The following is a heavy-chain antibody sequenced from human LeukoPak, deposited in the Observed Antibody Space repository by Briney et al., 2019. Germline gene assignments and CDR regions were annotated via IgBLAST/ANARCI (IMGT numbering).Heavy chain of an antibody. CDR2: FDPEDCET. D-gene: IGHD3-22*01. Sequence: ASVKVSCKVSGYTLTELSMHWVRQAPGKGREWMGGFDPEDCETIYEQKFQGRVTMTEDTSTDTAYMELSSLRSEDTAVYYCATDWISGYYVFDYWGQGTLVTVSS. V-gene: IGHV1-24*01. CDR1: GYTLTELS. CDR3: ATDWISGYYVFDY. J-gene: IGHJ4*02.